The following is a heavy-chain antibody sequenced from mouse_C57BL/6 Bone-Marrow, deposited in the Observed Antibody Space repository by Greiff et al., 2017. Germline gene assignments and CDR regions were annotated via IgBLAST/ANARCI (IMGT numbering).Heavy chain of an antibody. CDR1: GFIIKNTY. D-gene: IGHD1-1*01. CDR3: ALTPYWYFDV. Sequence: SVAELVRPGASVKLSCTASGFIIKNTYMHWVKQRPEQGLEWIGRIDPANGNTKYAPKFQGKATITADTSSNTAYLQLSSLTSEDSAIYYCALTPYWYFDVWGTGTTVTVSS. CDR2: IDPANGNT. V-gene: IGHV14-3*01. J-gene: IGHJ1*03.